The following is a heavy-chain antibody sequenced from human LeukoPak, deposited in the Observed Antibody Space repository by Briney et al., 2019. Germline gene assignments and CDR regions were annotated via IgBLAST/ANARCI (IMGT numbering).Heavy chain of an antibody. D-gene: IGHD5-18*01. CDR1: GYTFTSYG. CDR3: AREPERGYSYVGYYYGMDV. J-gene: IGHJ6*02. CDR2: ISAYNGNT. Sequence: ASVKVSCKASGYTFTSYGISWVRQAPGQGLEWMGWISAYNGNTNYAQKLQGRVTMTTDTSTSTAYMELRSLRSDDTAVYYCAREPERGYSYVGYYYGMDVWGQGTTVTVSS. V-gene: IGHV1-18*01.